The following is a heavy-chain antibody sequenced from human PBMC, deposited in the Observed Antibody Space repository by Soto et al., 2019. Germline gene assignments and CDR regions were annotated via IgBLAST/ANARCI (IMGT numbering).Heavy chain of an antibody. CDR2: INHSGNT. Sequence: KPSETLSLTCAVSGGSIGTSAYYWGWIRQAPGKGLEWIGSINHSGNTYLSPSLKDRVTMSVDTSKNSFSLKLRSATAADTGLYYCSRRALEGFDPCGQRTLVTVSS. V-gene: IGHV4-39*01. CDR3: SRRALEGFDP. J-gene: IGHJ5*02. CDR1: GGSIGTSAYY. D-gene: IGHD1-1*01.